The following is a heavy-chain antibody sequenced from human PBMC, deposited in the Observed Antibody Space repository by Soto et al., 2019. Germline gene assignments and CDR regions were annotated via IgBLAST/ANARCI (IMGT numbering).Heavy chain of an antibody. CDR3: ARESCSGGSRYFDFDY. J-gene: IGHJ4*02. CDR2: IYHSGST. Sequence: SETLSLTCAVSGGSISSSNWWSWVRQPPGKGLEWIGEIYHSGSTNYNPSLKSRVTISVDKSKNQFSLKLSSVTAADTAVYYCARESCSGGSRYFDFDYWGQGTLVTVSS. CDR1: GGSISSSNW. V-gene: IGHV4-4*02. D-gene: IGHD2-15*01.